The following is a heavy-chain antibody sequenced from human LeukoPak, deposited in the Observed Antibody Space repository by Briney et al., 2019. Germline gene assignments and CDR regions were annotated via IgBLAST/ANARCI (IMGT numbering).Heavy chain of an antibody. V-gene: IGHV3-73*01. CDR3: TTFIVATTVDY. Sequence: KVSCKASGYTFTGYYMHWVRQASGKGLEWVGRIRSKANSYATAYAASVKGRFTVSRDDSKNTAYLQMSSLKIEDTAVYYCTTFIVATTVDYWGQGILVTVSS. J-gene: IGHJ4*02. CDR2: IRSKANSYAT. CDR1: GYTFTGYY. D-gene: IGHD5-12*01.